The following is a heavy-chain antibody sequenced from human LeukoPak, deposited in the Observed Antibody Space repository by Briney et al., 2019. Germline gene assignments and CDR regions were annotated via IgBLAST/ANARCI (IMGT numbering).Heavy chain of an antibody. CDR2: IYHSGST. Sequence: SETLSLTCTVSGGSISSGGYYWSWIRQPPGKGLEWIGYIYHSGSTYYNPSLKSRVTISVDRSKNQFSLKLSSVTAADTAVYYCAMIAKYSSSWYWGQGTLVTVSS. D-gene: IGHD6-13*01. CDR1: GGSISSGGYY. J-gene: IGHJ4*02. V-gene: IGHV4-30-2*01. CDR3: AMIAKYSSSWY.